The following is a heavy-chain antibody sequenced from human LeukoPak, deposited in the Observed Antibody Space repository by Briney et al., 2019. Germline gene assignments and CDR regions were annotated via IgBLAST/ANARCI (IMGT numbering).Heavy chain of an antibody. V-gene: IGHV1-8*01. Sequence: GASVKVSCKASGYTFTSYDINWVRQATGQGLEWMGWMNPNSGNTGYAQKFQGRVTMTRNTSISTAYMELSSLRSEDTAVYYCARGPPTIFGVVIKYYYYMDVWGKGTTVTVSS. D-gene: IGHD3-3*01. CDR1: GYTFTSYD. CDR2: MNPNSGNT. J-gene: IGHJ6*03. CDR3: ARGPPTIFGVVIKYYYYMDV.